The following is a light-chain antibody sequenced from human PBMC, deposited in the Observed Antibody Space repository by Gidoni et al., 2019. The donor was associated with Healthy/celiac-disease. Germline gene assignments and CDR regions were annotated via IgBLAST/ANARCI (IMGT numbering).Light chain of an antibody. CDR2: GAS. V-gene: IGKV3-20*01. Sequence: EIVLTQSPGTLSLSPGERATLSCRASQSVSSSYLACYQQKPGQAPRLLIYGASSRATGIPDRFSGSGSGTDFTLTISRLEPEDVAVYYCQQYGSSPPWTFGQGTKVEIK. CDR3: QQYGSSPPWT. J-gene: IGKJ1*01. CDR1: QSVSSSY.